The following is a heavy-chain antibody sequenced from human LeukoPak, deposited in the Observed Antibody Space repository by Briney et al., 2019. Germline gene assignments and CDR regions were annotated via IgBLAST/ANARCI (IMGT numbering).Heavy chain of an antibody. Sequence: SETLSLTCAVSGYSISSGYYWGWIRQPPGKGLEWIGSIYHSGSTYYNPSLKSRVTISVDTSKNQFSLKLSSVTAADTAVYHCARDRGSLGYCSSTSCYGVDPWGQGTLVTVSS. D-gene: IGHD2-2*01. CDR1: GYSISSGYY. J-gene: IGHJ5*02. CDR2: IYHSGST. CDR3: ARDRGSLGYCSSTSCYGVDP. V-gene: IGHV4-38-2*02.